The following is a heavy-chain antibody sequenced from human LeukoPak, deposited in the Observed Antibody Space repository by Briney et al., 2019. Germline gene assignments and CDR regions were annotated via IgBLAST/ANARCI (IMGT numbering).Heavy chain of an antibody. V-gene: IGHV4-59*08. J-gene: IGHJ4*02. D-gene: IGHD6-6*01. CDR3: ARHIGAFPYFDY. Sequence: SETLSLTCTVSGGSTSSDHWSWIRQPPEKGLEWIGCISYRGSTNYNPSLKSRVTISVGPSKNQFSLKLSSVTGADTAVYYCARHIGAFPYFDYWGQGTLVTVSS. CDR1: GGSTSSDH. CDR2: ISYRGST.